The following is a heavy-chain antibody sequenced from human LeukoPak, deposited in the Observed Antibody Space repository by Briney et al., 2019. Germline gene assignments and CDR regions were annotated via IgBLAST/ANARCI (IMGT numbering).Heavy chain of an antibody. V-gene: IGHV3-23*01. Sequence: QPGGSLRLSCAASGFTFSSYGMHWVRQAPGKGLEWVSAISGSGGSTYYADSVKGRFTISRDNAKNSLYLQMNSLRAEDTAVYYCARPSGRITMVRGVIIWSAFDIWGQGTMVTVSS. CDR1: GFTFSSYG. CDR2: ISGSGGST. D-gene: IGHD3-10*01. CDR3: ARPSGRITMVRGVIIWSAFDI. J-gene: IGHJ3*02.